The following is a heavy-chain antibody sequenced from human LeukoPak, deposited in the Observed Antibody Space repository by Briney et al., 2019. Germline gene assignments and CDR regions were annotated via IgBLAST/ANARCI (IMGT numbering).Heavy chain of an antibody. V-gene: IGHV1-46*01. CDR1: GYTFTSYY. J-gene: IGHJ4*02. CDR3: ATSHVDDYGDYVFLPDY. Sequence: GASVKVSCKASGYTFTSYYMHCMRQAPGQGLEWMGIINPSGGSTRYAQKFQGRVTMTRDMSTSTAYMELSSLRSEDTAVYYCATSHVDDYGDYVFLPDYWGQGTLVTVSS. D-gene: IGHD4-17*01. CDR2: INPSGGST.